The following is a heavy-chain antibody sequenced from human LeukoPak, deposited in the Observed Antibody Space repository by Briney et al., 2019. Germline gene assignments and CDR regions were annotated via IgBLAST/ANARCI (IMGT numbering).Heavy chain of an antibody. CDR2: IKQDGSEK. Sequence: GGSLRLSCAASGFTFSSYWMSWVRQAPGKGLEWVANIKQDGSEKYYVDSVKGRFTISRDNAKISLYLQMNSLRAEDTAVYDCARAANVLLWFGEFPNYFDYWGQGTLVTVSS. J-gene: IGHJ4*02. CDR3: ARAANVLLWFGEFPNYFDY. D-gene: IGHD3-10*01. CDR1: GFTFSSYW. V-gene: IGHV3-7*01.